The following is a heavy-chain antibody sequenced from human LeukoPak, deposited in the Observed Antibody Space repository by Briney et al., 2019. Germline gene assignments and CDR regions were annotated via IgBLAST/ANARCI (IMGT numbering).Heavy chain of an antibody. CDR1: GFTFSGYS. D-gene: IGHD3-9*01. Sequence: GGSLRLSCAASGFTFSGYSMNWVRQAPGKGLEWVSSISSSSSYIYYADSVKGRFTISRDNAKNSLYLQMNSLRAEDTAVYCCARGVVRYFDYWGQGALVTVSS. J-gene: IGHJ4*02. CDR2: ISSSSSYI. CDR3: ARGVVRYFDY. V-gene: IGHV3-21*01.